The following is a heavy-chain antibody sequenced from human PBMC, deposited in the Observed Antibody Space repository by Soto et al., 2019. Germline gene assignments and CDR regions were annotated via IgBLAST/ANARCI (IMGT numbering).Heavy chain of an antibody. J-gene: IGHJ6*02. Sequence: QVQLVESGGGVVQPGRSLRLSCAASGFTFSSYAMHWVRQAPGKGLEWVAVISYDGSNKYYADSVKGRFTISRDNSKNTLYLQMNSLRAEDTAVDYCARPRYCSGGSCDSGYYYGMDVWGQGTTVTVAS. V-gene: IGHV3-30-3*01. CDR1: GFTFSSYA. CDR3: ARPRYCSGGSCDSGYYYGMDV. CDR2: ISYDGSNK. D-gene: IGHD2-15*01.